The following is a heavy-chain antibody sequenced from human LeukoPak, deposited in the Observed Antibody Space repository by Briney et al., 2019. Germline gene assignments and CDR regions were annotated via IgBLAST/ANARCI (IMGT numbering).Heavy chain of an antibody. V-gene: IGHV3-48*01. D-gene: IGHD1-26*01. J-gene: IGHJ4*02. Sequence: GGSLRLSCAAFGFTFSSYSTNWVRQAPGKGLEWVSYISSSSSTIYYADSVKGRFTTSRDNSKNTLFLQMNSLRAEDTAIYYCAKYGPQDSGSSHFDYWGQGALVTVSS. CDR2: ISSSSSTI. CDR1: GFTFSSYS. CDR3: AKYGPQDSGSSHFDY.